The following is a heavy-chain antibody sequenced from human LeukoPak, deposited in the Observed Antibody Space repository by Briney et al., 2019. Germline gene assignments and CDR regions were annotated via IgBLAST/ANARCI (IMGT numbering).Heavy chain of an antibody. CDR3: TTEGSIAWYDY. CDR1: GFTFSNAW. J-gene: IGHJ4*02. V-gene: IGHV3-15*01. D-gene: IGHD6-19*01. CDR2: IKSKTDGGTT. Sequence: PGGSLRLSCAASGFTFSNAWMSWVRQAPGKGLEWVGRIKSKTDGGTTEYGAPVKGRFTISRDDSKNTLYVQMNSLKTEDTAVYYCTTEGSIAWYDYWGQGTLVTVST.